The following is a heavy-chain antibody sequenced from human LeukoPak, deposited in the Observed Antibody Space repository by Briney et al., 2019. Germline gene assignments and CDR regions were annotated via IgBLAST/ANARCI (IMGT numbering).Heavy chain of an antibody. Sequence: ASVKVSRKASGGTFSSYAISWVRQAPGQGLEWMGRISAYNGNTNYAQKLQGRVTMTTDTSTSTAYMELRSLRSDDTAVYYCARDLDSGVTTPDYWGQGTLVTVSS. CDR1: GGTFSSYA. V-gene: IGHV1-18*01. CDR3: ARDLDSGVTTPDY. J-gene: IGHJ4*02. D-gene: IGHD3-10*01. CDR2: ISAYNGNT.